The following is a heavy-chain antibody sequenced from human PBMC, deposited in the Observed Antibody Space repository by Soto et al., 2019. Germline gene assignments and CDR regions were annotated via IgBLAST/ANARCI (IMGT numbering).Heavy chain of an antibody. CDR3: ARVDPGGDYGGKGGAFDI. J-gene: IGHJ3*02. CDR2: INPNSGGT. D-gene: IGHD4-17*01. CDR1: GYTFTGYY. Sequence: ASVKVSCKASGYTFTGYYMHWVRQAPGQGLEWMGWINPNSGGTNYAQKFQGWVNMTRDTSISTAYMELSRLRSDDTAVYYCARVDPGGDYGGKGGAFDIWGQGTMVTVSS. V-gene: IGHV1-2*04.